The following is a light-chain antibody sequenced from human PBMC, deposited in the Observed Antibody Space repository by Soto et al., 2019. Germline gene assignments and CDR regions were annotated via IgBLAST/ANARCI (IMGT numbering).Light chain of an antibody. CDR1: SSDIGDNY. J-gene: IGLJ1*01. Sequence: QSALTQPPSASGSPGQSVTISCTGTSSDIGDNYVSWYQQHPGKAPKLIIYEVSQRPSGVPDRFSGSKSGNMASLTVSGLQTEDEADYYCSAYAGSNNFVFGSGTKVTVL. CDR3: SAYAGSNNFV. CDR2: EVS. V-gene: IGLV2-8*01.